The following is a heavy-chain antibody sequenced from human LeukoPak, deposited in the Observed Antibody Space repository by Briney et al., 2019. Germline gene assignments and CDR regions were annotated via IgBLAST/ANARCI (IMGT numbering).Heavy chain of an antibody. Sequence: SVTLSLTCTVSGGSISSGSYYWSWIRQPAGKGLEWIGRIYTSGSTNYNPSLKSRVTISVDTSKNQFSLKLRSVTAADTAVYYCARVDRSAWYFYLWARGTLVTVSS. CDR1: GGSISSGSYY. D-gene: IGHD2-15*01. J-gene: IGHJ2*01. CDR3: ARVDRSAWYFYL. CDR2: IYTSGST. V-gene: IGHV4-61*02.